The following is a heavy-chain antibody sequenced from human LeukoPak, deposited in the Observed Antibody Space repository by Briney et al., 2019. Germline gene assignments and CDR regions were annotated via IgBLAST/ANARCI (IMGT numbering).Heavy chain of an antibody. V-gene: IGHV3-30*03. CDR3: ARDTAGSTTGTTLAY. D-gene: IGHD1-1*01. J-gene: IGHJ4*02. Sequence: GGSLRLSCAASGFTFRNYGMSWVRQAPGKGLEWVAVISYDGSNKYYADSVKGRFTISRDNSKNTLYLQMNSLRAEDTAVYYCARDTAGSTTGTTLAYWGQGTLVTVSS. CDR2: ISYDGSNK. CDR1: GFTFRNYG.